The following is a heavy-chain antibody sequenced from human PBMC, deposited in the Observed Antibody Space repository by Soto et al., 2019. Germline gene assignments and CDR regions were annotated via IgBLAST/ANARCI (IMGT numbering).Heavy chain of an antibody. V-gene: IGHV4-39*01. J-gene: IGHJ6*03. CDR3: ARHSSGPQYYYYYMDV. D-gene: IGHD6-19*01. Sequence: SETLSLTCTVSGGSISSSSYYRGWIRQPPGKGLEWIGSIYYSGSTYYNPSLKSRVTISVDTSKNQFSLKLSSVTAADTAVYYCARHSSGPQYYYYYMDVWGKGTTVTVSS. CDR2: IYYSGST. CDR1: GGSISSSSYY.